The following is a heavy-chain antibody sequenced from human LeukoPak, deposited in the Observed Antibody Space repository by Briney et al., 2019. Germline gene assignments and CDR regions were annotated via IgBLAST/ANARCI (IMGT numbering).Heavy chain of an antibody. V-gene: IGHV4-61*02. J-gene: IGHJ3*02. CDR3: ARDRHDILTGETDAFDI. CDR1: GGSISSGSYY. CDR2: IYTSGST. D-gene: IGHD3-9*01. Sequence: SETLSLTCTVSGGSISSGSYYWSWIRQPAGKGLEWIGRIYTSGSTNYNPSLKSRVTISVDTSKNQFSLKLSSVTAADTAVYYCARDRHDILTGETDAFDIWGQGTMVTVSS.